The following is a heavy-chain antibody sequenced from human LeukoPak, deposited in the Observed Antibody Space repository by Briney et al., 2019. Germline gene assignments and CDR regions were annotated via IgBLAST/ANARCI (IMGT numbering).Heavy chain of an antibody. V-gene: IGHV3-30-3*01. D-gene: IGHD4-17*01. Sequence: GGSLRLSCAASGFTFGSFAMHWVRHAPGKGLEWAAVVSNDGTDKYYADSVEGRFTISRDNAKNTLYLQMNSLSAEDTAIYYCVRDGDGDYPVDSWGQRTLPTVSS. CDR1: GFTFGSFA. CDR2: VSNDGTDK. CDR3: VRDGDGDYPVDS. J-gene: IGHJ4*02.